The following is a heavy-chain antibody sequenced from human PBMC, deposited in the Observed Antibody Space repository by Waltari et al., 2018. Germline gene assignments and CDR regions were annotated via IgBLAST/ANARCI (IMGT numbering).Heavy chain of an antibody. CDR1: GFTFSSYE. J-gene: IGHJ4*02. CDR2: ISSSGSTK. CDR3: ARPESDY. V-gene: IGHV3-48*03. Sequence: EVQLAESGGGLVQPAGSLRLSCAASGFTFSSYEMNWVRQAPGKGLEWVSYISSSGSTKYYADSVKGRFTISRDNAKNSLYLLMTSLRAEDTAVYYCARPESDYWGQGTLVTVSS.